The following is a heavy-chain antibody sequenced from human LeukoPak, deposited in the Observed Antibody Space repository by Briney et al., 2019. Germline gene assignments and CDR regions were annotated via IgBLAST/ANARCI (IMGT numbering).Heavy chain of an antibody. CDR1: GFTFSSYW. Sequence: GGSLRLSCAASGFTFSSYWMSWVRQAPGKGLEWVANIKQDGSEKYYVDSVKGRFTISRDNAKNSLYLQMNSLRAEDTAVYYCARDEGLAANYYYYGMDVWGQGTLVTVSS. D-gene: IGHD6-25*01. J-gene: IGHJ6*02. CDR2: IKQDGSEK. CDR3: ARDEGLAANYYYYGMDV. V-gene: IGHV3-7*01.